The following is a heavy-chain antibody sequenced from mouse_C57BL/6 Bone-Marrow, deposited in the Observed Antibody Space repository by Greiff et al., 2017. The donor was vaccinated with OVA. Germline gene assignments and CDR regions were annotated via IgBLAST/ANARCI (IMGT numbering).Heavy chain of an antibody. D-gene: IGHD1-1*01. CDR2: IYPRSGNT. J-gene: IGHJ3*01. CDR3: ARGGLQRSAFAF. V-gene: IGHV1-81*01. CDR1: GYTFTSYG. Sequence: VQLQQSGAELVRPGASVKLSCKASGYTFTSYGISWVKQRTGQGLEWIGEIYPRSGNTYYNEKFKGKATLTADKSSSTAYIELRSLTSEDSAVDFCARGGLQRSAFAFGGGGALVTVSA.